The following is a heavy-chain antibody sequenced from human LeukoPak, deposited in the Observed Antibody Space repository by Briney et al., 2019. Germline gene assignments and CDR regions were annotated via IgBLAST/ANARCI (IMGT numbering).Heavy chain of an antibody. CDR2: IYSGGST. J-gene: IGHJ6*02. Sequence: GGSLRLSCAASGFTVSSNYMSWVRQAPGKGLEWVSVIYSGGSTYYADSVKGRFTISRDNSKNTLYLQMNSLRAEDTAVYYCAGGGYEQYYYYGMDVWGQGTTVTVSS. D-gene: IGHD5-12*01. CDR1: GFTVSSNY. CDR3: AGGGYEQYYYYGMDV. V-gene: IGHV3-53*01.